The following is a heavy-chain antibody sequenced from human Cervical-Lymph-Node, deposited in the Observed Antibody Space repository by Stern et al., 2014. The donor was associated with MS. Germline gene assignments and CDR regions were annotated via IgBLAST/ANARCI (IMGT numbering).Heavy chain of an antibody. V-gene: IGHV5-51*03. Sequence: EVQLVESGTEVKKPGESLKISCKGSGYSFSNYWIGWVRQMPGKGLEWIGIIDPGDSDARYSTSCHAQVTISADKSINTAYLQWSSLKASDTAIYYCATAPPRGYTYGNFDYWGQGTLVTVSS. CDR3: ATAPPRGYTYGNFDY. CDR1: GYSFSNYW. J-gene: IGHJ4*02. D-gene: IGHD5-18*01. CDR2: IDPGDSDA.